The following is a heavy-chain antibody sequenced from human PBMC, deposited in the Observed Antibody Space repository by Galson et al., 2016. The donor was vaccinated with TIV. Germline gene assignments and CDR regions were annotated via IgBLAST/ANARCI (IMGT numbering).Heavy chain of an antibody. CDR2: ISHDEHLK. D-gene: IGHD3-16*01. J-gene: IGHJ6*02. CDR3: VRGGAKGYDYYGLAV. Sequence: LRLSCAATGFPLSSHAMHWVRQAPGKGLEWTAIISHDEHLKYYGDSVKGRFTVSRDLSLNALYLQIDSLRPEDTARYFCVRGGAKGYDYYGLAVWGQGPTVTVSS. V-gene: IGHV3-30*04. CDR1: GFPLSSHA.